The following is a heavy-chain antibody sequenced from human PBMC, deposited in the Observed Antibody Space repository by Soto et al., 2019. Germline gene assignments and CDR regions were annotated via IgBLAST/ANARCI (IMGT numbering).Heavy chain of an antibody. D-gene: IGHD2-15*01. CDR3: ARSNNYCSGGSCYSSAGMDV. Sequence: GSLRLSCAASGFTFSSYSMNWVRQAPGKGLEWVSYISSSSSTIYYADSVKGRFTISRDNSKNTLYLQMNSLRAEDTAVYYCARSNNYCSGGSCYSSAGMDVWGQGTTVTVSS. V-gene: IGHV3-48*01. CDR1: GFTFSSYS. CDR2: ISSSSSTI. J-gene: IGHJ6*02.